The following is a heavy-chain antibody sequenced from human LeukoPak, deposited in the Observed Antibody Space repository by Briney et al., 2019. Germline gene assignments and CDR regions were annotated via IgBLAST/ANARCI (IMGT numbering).Heavy chain of an antibody. CDR3: AKDVDVGTLDY. CDR1: GFTFISYG. CDR2: ISYDGSNK. V-gene: IGHV3-30*18. Sequence: GGSLRLSCAASGFTFISYGMHWVRQAPRKGLEWVAVISYDGSNKYYADSVKGRLTISRDNSKNTLYLQMNSLRAEDTAVYYCAKDVDVGTLDYWGQGTLVTVSP. D-gene: IGHD7-27*01. J-gene: IGHJ4*02.